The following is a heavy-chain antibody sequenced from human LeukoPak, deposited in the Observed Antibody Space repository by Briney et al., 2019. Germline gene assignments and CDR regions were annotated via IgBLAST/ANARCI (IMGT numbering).Heavy chain of an antibody. CDR2: ISSSSSSTI. CDR3: ARGHAYCSGGSCPKLDY. J-gene: IGHJ4*02. Sequence: PGGSLRLSCAASGFTFSSYSMNWVRQAPGKGLEWVSYISSSSSSTIYYADSVKGRFTISRDNAKNPLYLQMNSLRAEDTAVYYCARGHAYCSGGSCPKLDYWGQGTLVTVSS. CDR1: GFTFSSYS. V-gene: IGHV3-48*04. D-gene: IGHD2-15*01.